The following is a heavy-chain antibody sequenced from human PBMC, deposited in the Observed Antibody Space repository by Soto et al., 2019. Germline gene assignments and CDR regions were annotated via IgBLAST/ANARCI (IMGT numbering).Heavy chain of an antibody. J-gene: IGHJ3*02. D-gene: IGHD3-3*01. Sequence: DVQLVETGGGLIQPGGSLSLSCAASGFSVSSDYMNWVRQDPGKGLEWVSVIYRGGSTYYADSVRGRFTISRDNSENTLFLQMNSLRAEDTAVYYCARATEWNALDIWGQGTMVTVSS. V-gene: IGHV3-53*02. CDR1: GFSVSSDY. CDR2: IYRGGST. CDR3: ARATEWNALDI.